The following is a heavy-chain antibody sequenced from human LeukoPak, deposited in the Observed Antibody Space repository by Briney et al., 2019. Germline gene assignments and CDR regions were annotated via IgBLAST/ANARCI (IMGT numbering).Heavy chain of an antibody. J-gene: IGHJ4*01. D-gene: IGHD5-12*01. Sequence: GRSLRLSCAASGFTFSSYAMHWVRQAPGKGLEWVAVISYDGSNKYYADSVKGRFTISRDNSKNTLYLQMNSLRAEDTAVYYCPRQFSGHPKLNQLFDYSGPGTPVTASS. CDR3: PRQFSGHPKLNQLFDY. CDR2: ISYDGSNK. CDR1: GFTFSSYA. V-gene: IGHV3-30-3*01.